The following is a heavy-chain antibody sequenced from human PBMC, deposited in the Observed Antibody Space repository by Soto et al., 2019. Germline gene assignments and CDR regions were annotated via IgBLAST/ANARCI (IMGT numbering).Heavy chain of an antibody. CDR2: IIPIFGTA. J-gene: IGHJ4*02. CDR3: ARNEDRAYCGGDCPLTLDY. CDR1: GGTFSSYA. D-gene: IGHD2-21*02. Sequence: SVKVSCKASGGTFSSYAISWVRQAPGQGLEWMGGIIPIFGTANYAQKFQGRVTITADKSTSTAYMELSSLRSEDTAVYYCARNEDRAYCGGDCPLTLDYWGQGTLVTVSS. V-gene: IGHV1-69*06.